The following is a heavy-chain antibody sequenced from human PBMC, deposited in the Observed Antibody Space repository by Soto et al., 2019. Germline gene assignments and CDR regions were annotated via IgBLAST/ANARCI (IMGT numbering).Heavy chain of an antibody. D-gene: IGHD2-2*01. CDR1: GGTISRYS. J-gene: IGHJ6*02. CDR2: VIPIFGIA. V-gene: IGHV1-69*08. Sequence: QVQLVQSGAEVKKPESSVKVSRKASGGTISRYSINWVRQAPGHGLEWIGRVIPIFGIATYARKFQGRATITAAEPTTTAYMDLRRLRSDDAAVYYCAREDRDRETGQVPAAIDGMDGWGQGTTVTVSS. CDR3: AREDRDRETGQVPAAIDGMDG.